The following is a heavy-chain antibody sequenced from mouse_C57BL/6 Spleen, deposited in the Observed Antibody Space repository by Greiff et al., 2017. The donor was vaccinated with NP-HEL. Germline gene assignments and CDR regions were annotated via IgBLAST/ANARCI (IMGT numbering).Heavy chain of an antibody. CDR2: ISSGGSYT. D-gene: IGHD2-10*01. CDR3: ARLPYYGNSYYFDY. Sequence: EVQLVESGGDLVKPGGSLKLSCAASGFTFSSYGMSWVRQTPDKRLEWVATISSGGSYTYYPDSVKGRFTISRDNAKNTLYLQMSSLKSEDTAMYYCARLPYYGNSYYFDYWGQGTTLTVSS. V-gene: IGHV5-6*01. CDR1: GFTFSSYG. J-gene: IGHJ2*01.